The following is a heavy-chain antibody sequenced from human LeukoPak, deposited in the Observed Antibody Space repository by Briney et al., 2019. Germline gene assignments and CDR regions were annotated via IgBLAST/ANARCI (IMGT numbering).Heavy chain of an antibody. V-gene: IGHV3-30*02. CDR3: AKDGRTYDYDSGYSRFDP. D-gene: IGHD3-10*01. J-gene: IGHJ5*02. Sequence: GGSLRLSCAASGFTFSSYDMHWVRQAPGKGLEGVAFIRYDGSHKYYADSVKGRFTISRDNSKNTLYLQMNSLRAEDTAVYYCAKDGRTYDYDSGYSRFDPWGQGTLVTVSS. CDR1: GFTFSSYD. CDR2: IRYDGSHK.